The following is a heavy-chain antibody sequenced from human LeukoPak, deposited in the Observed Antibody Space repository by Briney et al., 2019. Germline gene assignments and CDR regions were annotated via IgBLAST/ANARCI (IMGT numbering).Heavy chain of an antibody. D-gene: IGHD1-26*01. Sequence: GASVKVSCKASGYTFTGYYMHWVRQAPGQGLEWMGRINPNSGGTNYAQKFQGRVTMTRDTSISTAYMELSRLRSDDTAVYYYARDRVGGAVGKGFDYWGQGTLVTVSS. J-gene: IGHJ4*02. V-gene: IGHV1-2*06. CDR2: INPNSGGT. CDR1: GYTFTGYY. CDR3: ARDRVGGAVGKGFDY.